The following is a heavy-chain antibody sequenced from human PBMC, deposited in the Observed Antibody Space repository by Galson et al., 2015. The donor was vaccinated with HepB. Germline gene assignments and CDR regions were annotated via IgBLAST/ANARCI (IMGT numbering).Heavy chain of an antibody. J-gene: IGHJ6*02. CDR2: IYSGGST. CDR3: ARAILSLRIAVAGPVYGMDV. Sequence: SLRLSCAASGFTVSSNYMSWVRQAPGKGLEWVSVIYSGGSTYYADSVKGRFTIYRDKSKNTLYLQMNSLRAEDTAVYYCARAILSLRIAVAGPVYGMDVGGQGTTVTVSS. V-gene: IGHV3-66*01. D-gene: IGHD6-19*01. CDR1: GFTVSSNY.